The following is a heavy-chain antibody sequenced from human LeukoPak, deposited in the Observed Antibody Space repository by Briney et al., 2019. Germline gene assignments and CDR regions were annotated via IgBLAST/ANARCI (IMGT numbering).Heavy chain of an antibody. Sequence: GGSLRLSCAASGFTFDDYAMHWVRQAPGKGRGWVSGISWNSGSIGYADSVKGRFIISRDNAKNSLYLQMNSLRAEDTALYYCAKDRRGSITAAGSALDYWGQGILVTVSS. V-gene: IGHV3-9*01. CDR1: GFTFDDYA. J-gene: IGHJ4*02. D-gene: IGHD6-13*01. CDR2: ISWNSGSI. CDR3: AKDRRGSITAAGSALDY.